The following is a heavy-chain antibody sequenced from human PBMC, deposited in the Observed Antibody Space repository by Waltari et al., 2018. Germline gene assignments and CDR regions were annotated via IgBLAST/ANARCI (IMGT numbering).Heavy chain of an antibody. D-gene: IGHD3-10*02. J-gene: IGHJ4*02. CDR3: ARDRGWPNYVDY. CDR2: IRYDGSNK. CDR1: GFTFRSYG. V-gene: IGHV3-30*02. Sequence: QVQLVESGGGVVQPGGSLRLSCAASGFTFRSYGMHWVRQAPGKGLEWGKFIRYDGSNKYYAGSVKGRFTISRDNSKNTLYLHMNNLGPEDTAVYYCARDRGWPNYVDYWGQGTLVTVSS.